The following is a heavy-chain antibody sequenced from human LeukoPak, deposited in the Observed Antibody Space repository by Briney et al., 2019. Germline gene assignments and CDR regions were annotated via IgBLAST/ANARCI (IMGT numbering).Heavy chain of an antibody. Sequence: SETLSLTCTVSGGSISSSSYYWSWIRQPPGKGLEWIGYIYYSGSTNYNPSLKSRVTISVDTSKNQFSLKLSSVTAADTAVYYCARGLNWNYFIRYWFDPWGQGTLVTVSS. J-gene: IGHJ5*02. D-gene: IGHD1-7*01. CDR1: GGSISSSSYY. V-gene: IGHV4-61*05. CDR3: ARGLNWNYFIRYWFDP. CDR2: IYYSGST.